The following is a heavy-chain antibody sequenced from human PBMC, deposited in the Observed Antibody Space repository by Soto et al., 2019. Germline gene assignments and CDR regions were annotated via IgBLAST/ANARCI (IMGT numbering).Heavy chain of an antibody. CDR3: ARDSLTGNWFDP. CDR2: IYYSGST. CDR1: GGSISSYY. J-gene: IGHJ5*02. Sequence: XXTLSLRFTVSGGSISSYYGRWILQPPEKGLEWIGYIYYSGSTNYNPSLKSRVTISVDTSKNQFSLKLSSVTAADTAVYYCARDSLTGNWFDPWGQGTLVTVSS. V-gene: IGHV4-59*01. D-gene: IGHD2-8*02.